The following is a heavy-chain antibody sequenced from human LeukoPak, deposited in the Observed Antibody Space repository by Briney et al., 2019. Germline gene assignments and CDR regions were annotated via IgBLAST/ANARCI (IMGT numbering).Heavy chain of an antibody. D-gene: IGHD3-9*01. Sequence: GGSLRLSCTVSGFTVSAIYLSWVRQVPGKGLQWVSGIYSAGTSFHAAYSEGRFTASCDDTKNILCLLRNSLRGEDTAVSYCAMTVDIFIASSYWGQGTSVTVSS. CDR2: IYSAGTS. J-gene: IGHJ4*02. V-gene: IGHV3-53*01. CDR3: AMTVDIFIASSY. CDR1: GFTVSAIY.